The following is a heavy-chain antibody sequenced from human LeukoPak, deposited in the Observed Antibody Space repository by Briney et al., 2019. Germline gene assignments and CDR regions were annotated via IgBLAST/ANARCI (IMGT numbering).Heavy chain of an antibody. CDR2: INPNSGGT. J-gene: IGHJ4*02. V-gene: IGHV1-2*02. CDR3: ARVGSIAALLFFDY. Sequence: ASVKVSCKASGYTFTGYYMQWVRQAPGQGLEWMGWINPNSGGTNYAQKFQGRVTMTRDTSISTAYMELSRLRSDDTAMYYCARVGSIAALLFFDYWGQGTLVTVSS. CDR1: GYTFTGYY. D-gene: IGHD6-6*01.